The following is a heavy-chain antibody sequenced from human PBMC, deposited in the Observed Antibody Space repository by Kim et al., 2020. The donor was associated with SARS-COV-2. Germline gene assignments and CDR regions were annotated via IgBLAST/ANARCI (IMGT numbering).Heavy chain of an antibody. Sequence: GGSLRLSCAASGFTFSNYWMAWVRQAPGKGLEWVAHINADGSRNMYLDSVQGRFTISRDNTKNTVFLQMNSLRAADTALYYCAKCRCGHLDFDFRG. CDR2: INADGSRN. D-gene: IGHD3-3*01. V-gene: IGHV3-74*03. J-gene: IGHJ5*01. CDR1: GFTFSNYW. CDR3: AKCRCGHLDFDF.